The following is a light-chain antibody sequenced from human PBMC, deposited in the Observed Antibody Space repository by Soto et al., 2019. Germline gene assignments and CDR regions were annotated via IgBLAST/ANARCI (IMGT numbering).Light chain of an antibody. Sequence: DIQMTQSPSTLSGSVGDRVTITCRASQTISSWLAWYQQKPGKAPKLLIYKASTLKSGVPSRFSGSGSGTDFTLTISCLQSDDFATYYCQQYNSYSRTFGQGTKVDI. CDR2: KAS. V-gene: IGKV1-5*03. J-gene: IGKJ1*01. CDR1: QTISSW. CDR3: QQYNSYSRT.